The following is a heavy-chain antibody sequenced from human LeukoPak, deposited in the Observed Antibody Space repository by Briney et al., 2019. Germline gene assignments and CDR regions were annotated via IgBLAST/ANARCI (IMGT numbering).Heavy chain of an antibody. CDR1: GFTFSSYA. CDR2: ISGSGGST. J-gene: IGHJ4*02. CDR3: AKVGYSSSWPFDY. D-gene: IGHD6-13*01. Sequence: GGSLRLSCAASGFTFSSYAMSWVRQAPGKGLEWVSAISGSGGSTYYADSVKGRFTISRDNSKNTLYLQMNGLRAEDTAVYYCAKVGYSSSWPFDYWGQGTLVTVSS. V-gene: IGHV3-23*01.